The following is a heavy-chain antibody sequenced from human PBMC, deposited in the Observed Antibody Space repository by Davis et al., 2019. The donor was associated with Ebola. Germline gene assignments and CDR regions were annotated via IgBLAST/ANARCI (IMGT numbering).Heavy chain of an antibody. CDR3: AKPVPDRGSMNYGMDV. D-gene: IGHD1-1*01. CDR1: GFTFSTYG. J-gene: IGHJ6*02. CDR2: IWYDGSNK. Sequence: GESLKISCAASGFTFSTYGMHRVRQAPGKELEWVSVIWYDGSNKYYTDSVKGRFTISRDNSKNTLYLQMNSLRAEDTAVYYCAKPVPDRGSMNYGMDVWGRGTTVTVSS. V-gene: IGHV3-33*06.